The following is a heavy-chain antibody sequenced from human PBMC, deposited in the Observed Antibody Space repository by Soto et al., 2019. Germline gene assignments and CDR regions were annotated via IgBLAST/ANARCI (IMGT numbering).Heavy chain of an antibody. CDR2: ISSSSSYI. CDR3: ARAGLDIVVVPADIRYYYYGMDV. D-gene: IGHD2-2*03. V-gene: IGHV3-21*01. J-gene: IGHJ6*02. CDR1: GFTFSSYS. Sequence: GGSLRLSCAASGFTFSSYSMNWVRQAPGKGLEWVSSISSSSSYIYYADSAKGRFTISRDNAKNSLYLQMNSLRAEDTAVYYCARAGLDIVVVPADIRYYYYGMDVWGQGTTVTVYS.